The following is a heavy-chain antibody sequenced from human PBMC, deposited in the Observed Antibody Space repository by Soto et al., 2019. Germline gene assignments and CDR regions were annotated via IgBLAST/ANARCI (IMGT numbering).Heavy chain of an antibody. Sequence: GGSLRLSCAASGFTFSSYGMHWVRQAPGKGLEWVAVIWYDGSNKYYADSVKGRFTISRDNSKNTLYLQMNSLRAEDTAVYYCARGANQLRLGIVPIDAFDIWGQGTMVTVSS. D-gene: IGHD7-27*01. V-gene: IGHV3-33*01. CDR1: GFTFSSYG. CDR2: IWYDGSNK. J-gene: IGHJ3*02. CDR3: ARGANQLRLGIVPIDAFDI.